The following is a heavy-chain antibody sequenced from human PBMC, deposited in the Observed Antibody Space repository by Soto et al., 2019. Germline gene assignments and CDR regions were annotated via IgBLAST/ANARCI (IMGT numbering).Heavy chain of an antibody. CDR3: TRKTPPTGMEV. V-gene: IGHV3-13*01. CDR2: IGSGGDT. J-gene: IGHJ6*02. D-gene: IGHD3-9*01. CDR1: GFTLSSYD. Sequence: EVQLVESGGGLVQPGGSLRLSCAASGFTLSSYDIHWVRQATGEGLGWVSGIGSGGDTHYAESVKGRFIISREDGKNSLYLQMNNLRVGEKAVYYCTRKTPPTGMEVWGQGATVTVSS.